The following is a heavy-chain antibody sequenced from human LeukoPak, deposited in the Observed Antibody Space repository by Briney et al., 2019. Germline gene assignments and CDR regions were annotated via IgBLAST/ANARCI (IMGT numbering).Heavy chain of an antibody. CDR3: ARRRIQQTFLYYYYMDV. D-gene: IGHD5-18*01. J-gene: IGHJ6*03. CDR1: GGSFSGYY. CDR2: INHSGST. V-gene: IGHV4-34*01. Sequence: PSETLSLTCAVYGGSFSGYYWSWIRQPPGKGLEWIGEINHSGSTNYDPSPKSRVTISVDTSKNQLSLKLSSVTAADTAVYYCARRRIQQTFLYYYYMDVWGKGTTVTVSS.